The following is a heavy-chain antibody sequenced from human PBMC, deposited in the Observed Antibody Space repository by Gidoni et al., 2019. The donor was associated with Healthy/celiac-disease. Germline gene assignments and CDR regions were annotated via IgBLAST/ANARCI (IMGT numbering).Heavy chain of an antibody. CDR3: ARDKGGGGGSCSFEPCYAFDI. J-gene: IGHJ3*02. D-gene: IGHD2-15*01. CDR1: GFTFSSYS. Sequence: EVQLVESGGGLVKPGGSLRLSCAASGFTFSSYSMNWVRQAPGKGLEWVSSISSSSSYIYYADSVKGRFTISRDNAKNSLYLQMNSLRAEDTAVYYCARDKGGGGGSCSFEPCYAFDIWGQGTMVTVSS. CDR2: ISSSSSYI. V-gene: IGHV3-21*01.